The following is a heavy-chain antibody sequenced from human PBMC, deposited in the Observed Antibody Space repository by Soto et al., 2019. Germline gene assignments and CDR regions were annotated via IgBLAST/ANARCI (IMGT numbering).Heavy chain of an antibody. Sequence: ASVKVSCKASGYTFTGYYMHWVRQAPGQGLEWMGWINPNSGGTNYAQKFQGWVTMTRDTSISTAYMEQSRLRSDDTAVYYCARAGYYYDSSSYYYMYFDYWGQGTLVTVSS. CDR2: INPNSGGT. CDR1: GYTFTGYY. CDR3: ARAGYYYDSSSYYYMYFDY. D-gene: IGHD3-22*01. J-gene: IGHJ4*02. V-gene: IGHV1-2*04.